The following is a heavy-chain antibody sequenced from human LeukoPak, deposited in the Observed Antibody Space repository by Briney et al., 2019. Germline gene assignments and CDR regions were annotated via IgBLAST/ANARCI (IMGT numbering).Heavy chain of an antibody. CDR2: IKRIIDGGTT. CDR1: GFTFSNTW. D-gene: IGHD3-10*01. V-gene: IGHV3-15*01. Sequence: GGSLRLSCAASGFTFSNTWMNWVRQAPGKGLEWVGRIKRIIDGGTTDYAAPVKGRFTVSRDDSINTLYLQMNSLKTEDTALYYCTRDRSYGYWGQGTLVTVSS. J-gene: IGHJ4*02. CDR3: TRDRSYGY.